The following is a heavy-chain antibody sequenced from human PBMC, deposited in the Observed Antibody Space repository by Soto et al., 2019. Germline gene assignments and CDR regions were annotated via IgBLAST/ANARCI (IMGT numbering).Heavy chain of an antibody. CDR2: VIPIFGTA. CDR3: ARAWLGVALSYYYYGMDV. V-gene: IGHV1-69*06. Sequence: SVKVSCKASGGTFSSYAISWVRQAPGQGLEWMGGVIPIFGTANYAQKFQGRVTITADKSTSTAYMELSSLRSEDTAVYYCARAWLGVALSYYYYGMDVWGQGTTVTVSS. D-gene: IGHD3-3*01. CDR1: GGTFSSYA. J-gene: IGHJ6*02.